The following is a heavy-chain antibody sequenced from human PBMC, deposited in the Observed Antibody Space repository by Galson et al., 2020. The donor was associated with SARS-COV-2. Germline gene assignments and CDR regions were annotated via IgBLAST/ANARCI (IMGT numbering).Heavy chain of an antibody. Sequence: GGSLRLSCAASGFTFSSYGMNWVRQAPGKGLEWVSSISSSTNSIHYAESVKGRFTISRDNTKNFLSLQMNSLRADDTAVYYCARDQSRYYYDSSGYLDYWGQGTLVTVSS. CDR2: ISSSTNSI. CDR3: ARDQSRYYYDSSGYLDY. J-gene: IGHJ4*02. CDR1: GFTFSSYG. D-gene: IGHD3-22*01. V-gene: IGHV3-21*06.